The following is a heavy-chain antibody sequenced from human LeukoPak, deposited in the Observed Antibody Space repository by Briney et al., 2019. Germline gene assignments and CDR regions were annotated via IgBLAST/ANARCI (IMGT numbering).Heavy chain of an antibody. D-gene: IGHD3-22*01. CDR2: IYTSGST. CDR1: GGSISSGSYY. V-gene: IGHV4-61*02. J-gene: IGHJ5*02. Sequence: SETPSLTCTVSGGSISSGSYYWSWIRQPAGKGLEWIGRIYTSGSTNYNPSLKSRVTISVDTSKNQFSLKLSSVTAADTAVYYCARGNYYDSSGYYYDNWFDPWDQGTLVTVSS. CDR3: ARGNYYDSSGYYYDNWFDP.